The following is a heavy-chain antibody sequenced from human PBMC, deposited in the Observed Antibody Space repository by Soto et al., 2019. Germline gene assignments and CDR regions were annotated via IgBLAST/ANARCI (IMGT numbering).Heavy chain of an antibody. V-gene: IGHV3-74*01. CDR1: GFNFINHW. J-gene: IGHJ5*02. CDR3: ARESGDWPLNWFDP. CDR2: ITSDGKSK. Sequence: AGTLRLSCAVSGFNFINHWMHWVRQRPAEGLVWVSRITSDGKSKAYAESVKGRFAISRDNAKNTLYLQVNGLTAEDTAVYYCARESGDWPLNWFDPWGQGTLVTVSS. D-gene: IGHD2-21*02.